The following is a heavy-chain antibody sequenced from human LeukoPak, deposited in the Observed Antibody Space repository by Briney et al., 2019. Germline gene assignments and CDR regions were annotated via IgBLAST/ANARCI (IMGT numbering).Heavy chain of an antibody. Sequence: ASVKVSCKASGYTFTSYYMHWVRQAPGQGLEWMGWMNPNSGNTGYAQKFQGRVTMTRNTSISTAYMELSSLRSEDTAVYYCARGPARLYDFWSGQGGSYWGQGTLVTVSS. CDR1: GYTFTSYY. D-gene: IGHD3-3*01. CDR2: MNPNSGNT. V-gene: IGHV1-8*02. J-gene: IGHJ4*02. CDR3: ARGPARLYDFWSGQGGSY.